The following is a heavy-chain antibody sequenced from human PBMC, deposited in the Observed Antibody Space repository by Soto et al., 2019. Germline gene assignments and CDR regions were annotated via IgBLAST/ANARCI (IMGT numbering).Heavy chain of an antibody. V-gene: IGHV2-5*01. J-gene: IGHJ3*02. CDR2: IYWSGDE. CDR3: ARGLATLPVFTFDI. CDR1: GFSLSTSGVG. Sequence: QGTLKESGPTLVKPTQTLTLTCSFSGFSLSTSGVGVGWIRQSPGKALEWLALIYWSGDEHYRPSLKSRLSIIKDTSNNHVILIMTDMAPLDTATYYCARGLATLPVFTFDIWGQGTMVTVSS. D-gene: IGHD6-6*01.